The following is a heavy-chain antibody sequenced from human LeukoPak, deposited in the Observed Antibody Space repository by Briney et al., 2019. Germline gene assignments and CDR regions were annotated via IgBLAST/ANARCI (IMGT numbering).Heavy chain of an antibody. CDR1: GASISSYY. V-gene: IGHV4-59*08. CDR2: IHYSGST. J-gene: IGHJ4*02. Sequence: SETLSLTCTVSGASISSYYWCWIRQPPGKGLEYIGYIHYSGSTNYNPSLKSRVTISVDTSKNQLSLKLSSVTAADTAVYYCARHSPREAFFDYWGLGTLVTVSS. CDR3: ARHSPREAFFDY.